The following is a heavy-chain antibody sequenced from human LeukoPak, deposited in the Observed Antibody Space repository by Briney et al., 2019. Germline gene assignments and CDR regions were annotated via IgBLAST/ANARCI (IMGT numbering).Heavy chain of an antibody. CDR2: IYHSGST. D-gene: IGHD3-22*01. CDR3: ARVDYDKTFDI. Sequence: SETLSLTCTVSGYSISSGYYWGWIRPPPGKGLEWIGSIYHSGSTYYNPSLKSRVTISVDTSKNQFSLKLSSVTAADTAVYYCARVDYDKTFDIWGQGTMVTVSS. J-gene: IGHJ3*02. CDR1: GYSISSGYY. V-gene: IGHV4-38-2*02.